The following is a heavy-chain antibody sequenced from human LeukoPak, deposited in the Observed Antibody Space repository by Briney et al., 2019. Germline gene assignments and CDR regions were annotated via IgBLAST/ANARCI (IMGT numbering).Heavy chain of an antibody. D-gene: IGHD2-8*02. CDR2: IKQDGSEK. CDR1: GLTFSRYW. V-gene: IGHV3-7*01. Sequence: GGSLRLSCAASGLTFSRYWMTWFRQAPGKGLEWVANIKQDGSEKYYVDSVKGRFTISRDNADRSLYLQMTSLRVEDTAVYFCASRYCTGVNCAASYMCMDVWGKGTTVTVSS. CDR3: ASRYCTGVNCAASYMCMDV. J-gene: IGHJ6*03.